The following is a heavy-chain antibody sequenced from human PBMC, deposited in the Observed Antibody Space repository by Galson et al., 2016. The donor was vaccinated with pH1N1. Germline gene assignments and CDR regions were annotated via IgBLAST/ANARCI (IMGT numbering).Heavy chain of an antibody. V-gene: IGHV3-7*01. CDR3: AREGAYLDTYYYYYGMDV. CDR1: GFTFSSYW. J-gene: IGHJ6*02. CDR2: IKQDGSEK. D-gene: IGHD3-16*01. Sequence: SLRLSCAASGFTFSSYWMSWVRQAPGKGLEWVANIKQDGSEKYYVDSVKGRFTISRDNAKDSLYLHMSSLRVEDAAVYYCAREGAYLDTYYYYYGMDVWGLGTTVTVSS.